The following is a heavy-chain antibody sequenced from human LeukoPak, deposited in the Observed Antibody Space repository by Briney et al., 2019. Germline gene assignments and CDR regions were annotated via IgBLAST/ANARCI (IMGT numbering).Heavy chain of an antibody. Sequence: PSETLSLTCTVSGGSISDYYWSWIRQPAGKGLEWIGRIYTSGSTNYNPSLKSRVTMSVDTSKNQFSLKLSSVTAADTAVYYCARDRPVLPDGYCSSTSCYTPYNWFDPWGQGTLVTVSS. D-gene: IGHD2-2*02. CDR3: ARDRPVLPDGYCSSTSCYTPYNWFDP. CDR2: IYTSGST. J-gene: IGHJ5*02. V-gene: IGHV4-4*07. CDR1: GGSISDYY.